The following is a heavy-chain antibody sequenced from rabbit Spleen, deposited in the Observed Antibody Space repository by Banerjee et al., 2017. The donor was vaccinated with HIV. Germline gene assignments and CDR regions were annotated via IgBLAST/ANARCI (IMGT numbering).Heavy chain of an antibody. CDR1: GFSFSSSYW. D-gene: IGHD2-1*01. V-gene: IGHV1S40*01. CDR2: IYATGSVDT. CDR3: ARGVYDDVDYARDL. Sequence: QSLEESGGDLVKPGASLTLTCTASGFSFSSSYWICWVRQAPGKGLEWIACIYATGSVDTDYANWATGRFTISKTSSTTVTLQMTSLTAADTATYFCARGVYDDVDYARDLWGQGTLVTVS. J-gene: IGHJ4*01.